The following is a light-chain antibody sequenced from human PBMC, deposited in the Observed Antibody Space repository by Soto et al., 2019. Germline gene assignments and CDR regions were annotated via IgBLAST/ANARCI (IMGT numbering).Light chain of an antibody. Sequence: EIVMTQSPATLSVSPGERATLSCRASQSVRSNLAWYQQKPGQAPRLLIYGASTRATGIPARFSGSGSGTEFTLTISGLQSEDFAVYYCQQYNTWPLSFGPGTKVDIK. V-gene: IGKV3-15*01. CDR2: GAS. CDR3: QQYNTWPLS. J-gene: IGKJ3*01. CDR1: QSVRSN.